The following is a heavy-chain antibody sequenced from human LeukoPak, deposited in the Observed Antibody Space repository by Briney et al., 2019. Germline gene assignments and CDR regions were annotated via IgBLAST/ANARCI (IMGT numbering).Heavy chain of an antibody. D-gene: IGHD6-13*01. CDR1: GYTFTSYD. Sequence: ASVKVSCKASGYTFTSYDINWVRQATGQGLEWMGWINPNSDNTGYPQKSQGRVTITWNTSISTTYMELSSLRSEDTAVYYCARGPSGSWSSRVRYMDVWGKGTTVTVSS. CDR2: INPNSDNT. CDR3: ARGPSGSWSSRVRYMDV. J-gene: IGHJ6*03. V-gene: IGHV1-8*03.